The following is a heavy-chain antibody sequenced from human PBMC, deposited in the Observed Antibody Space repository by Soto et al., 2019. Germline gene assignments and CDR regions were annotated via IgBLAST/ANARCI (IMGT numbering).Heavy chain of an antibody. CDR2: IYTSGST. J-gene: IGHJ5*02. D-gene: IGHD3-10*01. V-gene: IGHV4-4*07. CDR1: GGSISSYY. CDR3: ARDNRKDYGSGSLFVFWFDP. Sequence: SETLSLTCTVSGGSISSYYWSWIRQPAGKGLEWIGRIYTSGSTNYNPSLKSRVTMSVDTSKNQFSLKLSSVTAADTAVYYCARDNRKDYGSGSLFVFWFDPWGQGTLVTVPS.